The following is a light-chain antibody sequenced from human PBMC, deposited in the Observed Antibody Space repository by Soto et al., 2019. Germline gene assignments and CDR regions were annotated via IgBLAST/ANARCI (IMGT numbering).Light chain of an antibody. CDR1: QSIGSW. V-gene: IGKV1-5*03. Sequence: DIQMTQSPSTLSASVGDRVTITCRASQSIGSWLAWYQQKPGKAPKPLIYMASSLESGVPPRFSGSGAGTEFTLTISSLQPDDFATYHCQQYKSQATFGQGTKVDIK. CDR3: QQYKSQAT. CDR2: MAS. J-gene: IGKJ1*01.